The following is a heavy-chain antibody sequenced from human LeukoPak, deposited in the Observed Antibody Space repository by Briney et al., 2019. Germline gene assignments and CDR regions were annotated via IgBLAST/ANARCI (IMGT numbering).Heavy chain of an antibody. Sequence: GGSLRLSCAASGFTFSSYSMNWVRQAPGKGLEWVAVISYDGSNKYYADSVKGRFTISRDNSKNTLYLQMNSLRAEDTAVYYCARDYGYYDSSGEFDYWGQGTLVTVSS. CDR1: GFTFSSYS. D-gene: IGHD3-22*01. V-gene: IGHV3-30*03. J-gene: IGHJ4*02. CDR2: ISYDGSNK. CDR3: ARDYGYYDSSGEFDY.